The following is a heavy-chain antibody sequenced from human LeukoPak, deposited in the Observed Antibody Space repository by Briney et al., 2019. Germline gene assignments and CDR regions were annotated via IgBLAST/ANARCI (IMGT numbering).Heavy chain of an antibody. D-gene: IGHD3-10*01. CDR1: GGTFSSYA. V-gene: IGHV1-69*05. CDR3: ARETMVRGVIPLYYFDY. Sequence: SVKVSCKASGGTFSSYAISWVRQAPGQGFEWMGGIIPIFGTANYAQKFQGRVTITTDESTSTAYMELSSLRSEDTAVYHCARETMVRGVIPLYYFDYWGQGTLVTVSS. J-gene: IGHJ4*02. CDR2: IIPIFGTA.